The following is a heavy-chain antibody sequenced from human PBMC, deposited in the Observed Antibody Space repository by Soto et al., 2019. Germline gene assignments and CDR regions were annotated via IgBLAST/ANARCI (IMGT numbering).Heavy chain of an antibody. CDR2: IYYSGST. CDR3: ARHYDILTGYPKNWFDP. D-gene: IGHD3-9*01. J-gene: IGHJ5*02. Sequence: TSETLSLTCTVSGGSISSYYWSWIRQPPGKGLEWIGYIYYSGSTNYNPSLKSRVTISVDTSKNQFSLKLSSVTAADTAVYYCARHYDILTGYPKNWFDPWGQGTLVTVSS. V-gene: IGHV4-59*08. CDR1: GGSISSYY.